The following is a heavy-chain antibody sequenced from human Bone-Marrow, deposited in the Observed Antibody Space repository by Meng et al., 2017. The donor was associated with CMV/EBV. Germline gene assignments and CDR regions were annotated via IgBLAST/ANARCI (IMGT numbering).Heavy chain of an antibody. Sequence: GESLKISCAASGFTFSSYEMNWVRQAPGKGLEWVSYISSSGSTIYYADSVKGRFTISRDNAKNSLYLQMNSLRAEDTAVYYCASLSTYYDFWSGPAYYWGQGTLVTVSS. CDR2: ISSSGSTI. V-gene: IGHV3-48*03. J-gene: IGHJ4*02. D-gene: IGHD3-3*01. CDR3: ASLSTYYDFWSGPAYY. CDR1: GFTFSSYE.